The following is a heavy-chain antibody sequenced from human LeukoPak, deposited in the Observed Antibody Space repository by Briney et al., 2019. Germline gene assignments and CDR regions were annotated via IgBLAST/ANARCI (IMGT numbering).Heavy chain of an antibody. J-gene: IGHJ6*02. V-gene: IGHV1-69*04. Sequence: ASVKVSCEASGGTFSSYAITWVRQAPGQGLEWMGRIIPMVGIANYVQKFQGRVTINADKSTSTAYMELSSLRSEDTAVYYCAREARFGEDYGTDVWGQGTTVTVSS. D-gene: IGHD3-10*01. CDR1: GGTFSSYA. CDR2: IIPMVGIA. CDR3: AREARFGEDYGTDV.